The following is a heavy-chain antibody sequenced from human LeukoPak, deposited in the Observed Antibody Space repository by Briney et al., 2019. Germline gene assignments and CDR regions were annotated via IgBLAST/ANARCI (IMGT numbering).Heavy chain of an antibody. V-gene: IGHV3-7*01. D-gene: IGHD4-11*01. J-gene: IGHJ4*02. CDR2: IKQDGSEK. CDR1: GFTFSSYW. CDR3: TRATTAKRGSEGY. Sequence: PSGGSLRLSCAASGFTFSSYWMSWVRQAPGKGLEWVANIKQDGSEKYYVDSVKGRFTISRDNAKNSLYLQMNSLRAEDTAVYYCTRATTAKRGSEGYWGRGTLVTVSS.